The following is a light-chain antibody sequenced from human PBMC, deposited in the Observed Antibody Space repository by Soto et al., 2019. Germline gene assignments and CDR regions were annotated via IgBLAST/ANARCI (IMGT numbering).Light chain of an antibody. CDR3: SSYTTNNTVV. CDR1: SSDVGSHNY. J-gene: IGLJ2*01. CDR2: EVN. Sequence: QSALTQPASVSESPGQSISFSRSGTSSDVGSHNYVSWYQQHPGKAPKLIIFEVNNRPSGVSHRFSGSKSGNTASLTISGLQAEDEADYYCSSYTTNNTVVFGGGTKVTVL. V-gene: IGLV2-14*01.